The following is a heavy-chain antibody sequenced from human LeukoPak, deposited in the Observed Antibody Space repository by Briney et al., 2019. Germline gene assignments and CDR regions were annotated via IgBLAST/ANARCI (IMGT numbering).Heavy chain of an antibody. J-gene: IGHJ6*01. V-gene: IGHV3-9*01. CDR2: ISWNGGSI. CDR1: GFTFDDYA. CDR3: AKEIERYYDILTGYSTVGGMVV. Sequence: PGRSLRLSCAASGFTFDDYAMHWVRHAPGKGLEWVSGISWNGGSIGYADSVKGRFTISRDNAKNSLYLQMNSLRAEDTALYYCAKEIERYYDILTGYSTVGGMVVSGDGATVTVSS. D-gene: IGHD3-9*01.